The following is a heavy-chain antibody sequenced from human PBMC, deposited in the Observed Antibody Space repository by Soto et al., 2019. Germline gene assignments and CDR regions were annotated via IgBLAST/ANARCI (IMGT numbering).Heavy chain of an antibody. V-gene: IGHV3-7*05. CDR1: GFTFSSYW. CDR3: ARDQGYYYDSSAYYYH. Sequence: PGGSLRLSCAASGFTFSSYWMSWVRQAPGKGLEWVANIKQDGSEKYYVDSVKGRFTISRDNAKSSLYLQMNSLRAEDTAVYYCARDQGYYYDSSAYYYHWGQGTLVTVSS. D-gene: IGHD3-22*01. CDR2: IKQDGSEK. J-gene: IGHJ4*02.